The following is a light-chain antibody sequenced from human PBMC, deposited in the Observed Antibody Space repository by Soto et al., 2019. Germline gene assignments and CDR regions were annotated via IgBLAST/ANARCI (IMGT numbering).Light chain of an antibody. CDR2: AAS. CDR3: QQSYSTSIT. V-gene: IGKV1-39*01. Sequence: DIQMTQSPSSLSASVGDRVTITCRASLSISSNLNWYQQKPGKAPKLLIYAASSLQSGVPSRFSGSGSGTDFTLTISSLQPEDFATYYCQQSYSTSITFGQGTRLEIK. J-gene: IGKJ5*01. CDR1: LSISSN.